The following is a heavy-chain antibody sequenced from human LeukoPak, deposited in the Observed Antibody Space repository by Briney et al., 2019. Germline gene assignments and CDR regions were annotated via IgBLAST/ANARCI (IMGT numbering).Heavy chain of an antibody. CDR3: ARDGYWCRDY. Sequence: GGSLRLSCEGSAFIFSGHWMNWVRQTPGKGLEWVASIKGDGSERQYVDSVKGRFTISRDNAQNSLYLQMDSLRVEDTAMYYCARDGYWCRDYWGQGTLVTVSS. CDR2: IKGDGSER. J-gene: IGHJ4*02. CDR1: AFIFSGHW. D-gene: IGHD2-8*02. V-gene: IGHV3-7*01.